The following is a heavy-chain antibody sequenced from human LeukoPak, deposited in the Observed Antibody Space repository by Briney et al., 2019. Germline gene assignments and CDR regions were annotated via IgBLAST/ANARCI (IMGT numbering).Heavy chain of an antibody. J-gene: IGHJ4*02. CDR2: ISGSGGST. V-gene: IGHV3-23*01. Sequence: GGTLRLSCAASGFTFSSYGMSWVRQAPGKGLEWVSAISGSGGSTYYADSVKGRFTISRDNSKNTLYLQMNSLRAEDTALYYCARAVRVVPAAIGVRFDYWGREPWSPSPQ. D-gene: IGHD2-2*02. CDR1: GFTFSSYG. CDR3: ARAVRVVPAAIGVRFDY.